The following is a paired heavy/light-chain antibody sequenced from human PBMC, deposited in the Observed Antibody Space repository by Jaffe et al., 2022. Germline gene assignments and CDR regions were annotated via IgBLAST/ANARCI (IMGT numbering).Light chain of an antibody. CDR1: QSVSSN. V-gene: IGKV3-15*01. CDR3: QQYNNWPPVT. J-gene: IGKJ5*01. Sequence: EIVMTQSPATLSVSPGERATLSCRASQSVSSNLAWYQQKPGQAPRLLIYGASTRATGIPARFSGSGSGTEFTLTISSLQSEDFAVYYCQQYNNWPPVTFGQGTRLEIK. CDR2: GAS.
Heavy chain of an antibody. Sequence: EVQLVESGGVVVQPGGSLRLSCAASGFTFDDYAMHWVRQAPGKGLEWVSLISWDGGSTYYADSVKGRFTISRDNSKNSLYLQMNSLRAEDTALYYCAKDSNYYGSGYYYYMDVWGKGTTVTVSS. CDR1: GFTFDDYA. D-gene: IGHD3-10*01. CDR2: ISWDGGST. J-gene: IGHJ6*03. V-gene: IGHV3-43D*04. CDR3: AKDSNYYGSGYYYYMDV.